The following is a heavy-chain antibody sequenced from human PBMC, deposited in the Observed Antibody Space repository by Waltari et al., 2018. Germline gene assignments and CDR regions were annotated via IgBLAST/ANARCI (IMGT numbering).Heavy chain of an antibody. CDR3: ASGRIAVAAGFDS. J-gene: IGHJ4*02. CDR1: GGSFSAYY. V-gene: IGHV4-34*02. CDR2: INHSGDS. D-gene: IGHD6-19*01. Sequence: QVQLQQWGAGLLKPSETLSLTCAVYGGSFSAYYWTWIPQPQGKGLEWIGEINHSGDSNYNPSLKSRFTISVDTSKNQFSLKVTSVTAADAAEYWCASGRIAVAAGFDSWGRGTLVTVSS.